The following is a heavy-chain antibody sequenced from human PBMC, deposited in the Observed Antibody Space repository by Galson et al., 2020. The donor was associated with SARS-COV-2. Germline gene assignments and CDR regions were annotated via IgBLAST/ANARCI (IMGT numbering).Heavy chain of an antibody. V-gene: IGHV4-31*03. CDR1: GGSVSSGLYY. J-gene: IGHJ4*02. CDR2: IYSNGST. D-gene: IGHD3-10*01. CDR3: ARGEGRLTLIQRVIIGFDS. Sequence: ASETLSLTCTVSGGSVSSGLYYWNWIRQHPDKGLEWIGYIYSNGSTHYSPSLKSRVTISADTSGNHFSLRLNSVTAADTAVYYCARGEGRLTLIQRVIIGFDSWGQGTLVTVSS.